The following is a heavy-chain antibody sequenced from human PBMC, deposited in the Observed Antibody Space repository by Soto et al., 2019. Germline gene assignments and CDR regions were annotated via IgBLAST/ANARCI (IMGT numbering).Heavy chain of an antibody. Sequence: QVQLVQSGAEVKKPGASVKVSCKASGYTFTSYGISWVRQAPGQGLEWMGWISAYNGNTNYAQKLQGRVTMTTDTSTSTAYMELRSLRSDDTAVYYCARDRGGLAYCGGDCYHYSDYWGQGTLVTVSS. J-gene: IGHJ4*02. CDR3: ARDRGGLAYCGGDCYHYSDY. CDR2: ISAYNGNT. V-gene: IGHV1-18*01. CDR1: GYTFTSYG. D-gene: IGHD2-21*02.